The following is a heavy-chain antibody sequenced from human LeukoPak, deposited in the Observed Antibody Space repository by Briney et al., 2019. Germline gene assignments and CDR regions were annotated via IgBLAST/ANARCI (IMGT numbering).Heavy chain of an antibody. CDR3: ARDSSIAARALDY. V-gene: IGHV1-46*01. D-gene: IGHD6-6*01. J-gene: IGHJ4*02. CDR2: INPSGGST. CDR1: GYTFTSYY. Sequence: ASVKVSCKASGYTFTSYYMHWVRHAPGQGLEWMGIINPSGGSTSYAQKFQGRVTMTRDTSTSTVYMELSRLRSEDTAVYYGARDSSIAARALDYWGQGTLVTVSS.